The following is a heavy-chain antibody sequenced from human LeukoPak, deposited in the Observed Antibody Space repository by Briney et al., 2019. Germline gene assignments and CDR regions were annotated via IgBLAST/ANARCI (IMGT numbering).Heavy chain of an antibody. V-gene: IGHV1-69*05. Sequence: ASVKVSCTASGGTFSSYAISWVRQAPGQGLEWMGGIIPIFGTASYAQKFQGRVTITTDESTSTAYMELSSLRSEDTAVYYCARVVVVPAETYNWFDPWGQGTLVTVSS. J-gene: IGHJ5*02. CDR1: GGTFSSYA. CDR3: ARVVVVPAETYNWFDP. D-gene: IGHD2-2*01. CDR2: IIPIFGTA.